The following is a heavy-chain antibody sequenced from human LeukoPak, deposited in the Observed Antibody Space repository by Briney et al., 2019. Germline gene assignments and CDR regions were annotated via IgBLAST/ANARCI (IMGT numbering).Heavy chain of an antibody. Sequence: GGSLRLSCAASGFTFSSYSMNWVRQAPGKGLEWISYVSYSSSTIYYADSVKGRFTISRDNAKNSLYLQMNSLRAEDTAVYYCARGGSYLDYWGQGTLVTVSS. J-gene: IGHJ4*02. CDR1: GFTFSSYS. D-gene: IGHD1-26*01. CDR2: VSYSSSTI. CDR3: ARGGSYLDY. V-gene: IGHV3-48*04.